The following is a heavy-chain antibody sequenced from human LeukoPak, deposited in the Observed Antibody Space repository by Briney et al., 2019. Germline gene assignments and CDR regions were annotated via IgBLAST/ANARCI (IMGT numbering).Heavy chain of an antibody. V-gene: IGHV1-69*13. D-gene: IGHD5-24*01. Sequence: ASVKVSCKASGGAFSSYAISWVRQAPGQGLEWMGGIIPIFGTANYAQKFQGRVTITADESTSTAYMELSSLRSEDTAVYYCARRDRDGYNWPLDYWGQGTLVTVSS. CDR1: GGAFSSYA. CDR3: ARRDRDGYNWPLDY. CDR2: IIPIFGTA. J-gene: IGHJ4*02.